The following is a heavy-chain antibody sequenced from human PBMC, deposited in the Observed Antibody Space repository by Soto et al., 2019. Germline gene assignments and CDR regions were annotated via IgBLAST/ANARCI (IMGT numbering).Heavy chain of an antibody. CDR2: ISSSSSYI. J-gene: IGHJ4*02. D-gene: IGHD3-22*01. V-gene: IGHV3-21*01. Sequence: GGSLRLSCAASGFTFSSYSMNWVRQAPGKGLEWVSSISSSSSYIYYADSVKGRFTISRDNAKSSLYLQMNSLRAEDTAVYYCARDNYYYDSSGYYSFDYWGQGTLVTVSS. CDR1: GFTFSSYS. CDR3: ARDNYYYDSSGYYSFDY.